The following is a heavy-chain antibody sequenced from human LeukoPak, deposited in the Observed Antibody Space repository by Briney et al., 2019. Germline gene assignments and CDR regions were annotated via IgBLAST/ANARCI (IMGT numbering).Heavy chain of an antibody. V-gene: IGHV3-43*02. D-gene: IGHD1-26*01. CDR2: ISGDGGST. CDR3: TRIIKSGSFDY. Sequence: PGGSLRLSCAASGFTFDDYAMHWVRQAPGKGLEWVSLISGDGGSTYYADSVKGRFTTSRDNSKNSLYLQMNSLRTEDTALYYCTRIIKSGSFDYWGQGTLVTVSS. J-gene: IGHJ4*02. CDR1: GFTFDDYA.